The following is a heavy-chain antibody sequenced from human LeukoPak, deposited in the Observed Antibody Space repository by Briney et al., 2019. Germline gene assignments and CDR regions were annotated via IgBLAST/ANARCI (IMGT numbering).Heavy chain of an antibody. J-gene: IGHJ4*02. D-gene: IGHD6-19*01. V-gene: IGHV3-21*01. CDR2: INKDSRDI. CDR1: GFIFSGYS. CDR3: ARDASGWSRDY. Sequence: SGGSLRLSCAGSGFIFSGYSMSWVRQAPGKGLQWVSLINKDSRDIRYADSVKGRFTISRDNAKNSLYLQMDSLRVEDTAVYYCARDASGWSRDYWGQGTLVTVSP.